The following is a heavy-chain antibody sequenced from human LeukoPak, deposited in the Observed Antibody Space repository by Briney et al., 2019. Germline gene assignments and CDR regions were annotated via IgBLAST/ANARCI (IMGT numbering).Heavy chain of an antibody. Sequence: GGSLRLPCAASGFTFSSYSMNWVRQAPGKGLEWVSYISSSSSTIYYADSVKGRFTISRDNAKNSLYLQMNSLRDEDTAVYYCARWPFGSSWYFDYWGQGTLVTVSS. CDR1: GFTFSSYS. D-gene: IGHD6-13*01. CDR3: ARWPFGSSWYFDY. J-gene: IGHJ4*02. CDR2: ISSSSSTI. V-gene: IGHV3-48*02.